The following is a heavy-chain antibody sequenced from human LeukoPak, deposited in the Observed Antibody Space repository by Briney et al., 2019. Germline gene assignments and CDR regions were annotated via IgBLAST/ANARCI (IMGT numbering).Heavy chain of an antibody. CDR2: IYYSGST. Sequence: PSETLSLTCTVSGGSISSYYWSWIRQPPGKGLEWIGYIYYSGSTNYNPSLKSRVTISVDTSKNQFSLKLSSVTAADTAVYYCARARRRLLVGATLSAGAFDIWGQGTMVTVSS. V-gene: IGHV4-59*01. CDR1: GGSISSYY. J-gene: IGHJ3*02. CDR3: ARARRRLLVGATLSAGAFDI. D-gene: IGHD1-26*01.